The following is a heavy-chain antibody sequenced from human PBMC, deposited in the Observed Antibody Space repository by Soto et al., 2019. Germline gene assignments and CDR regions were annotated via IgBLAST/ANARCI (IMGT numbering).Heavy chain of an antibody. V-gene: IGHV3-9*01. CDR3: ARDMGADYYYYGMDV. D-gene: IGHD1-26*01. J-gene: IGHJ6*02. CDR1: GFTFDDYA. Sequence: PGGSLRLSCAASGFTFDDYAMHWVRQAPGKGLEWVSGINWNSGSIGYGDSVKGRFTISRDNAKNSLYLQMNSLGAEDTALYYCARDMGADYYYYGMDVWGQGTTVTVSS. CDR2: INWNSGSI.